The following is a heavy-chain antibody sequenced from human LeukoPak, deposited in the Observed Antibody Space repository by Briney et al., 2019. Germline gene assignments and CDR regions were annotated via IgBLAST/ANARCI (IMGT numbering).Heavy chain of an antibody. CDR3: ARDRALGYDSSGYPDY. CDR2: IWYDGSNK. V-gene: IGHV3-33*01. Sequence: GGSLRLSCAASGFTFSSYGMHWVRQAPGKGLEWVAVIWYDGSNKYYADSVKGRFTISRDNSKNTLYLQMNSLRAEDTAVYYCARDRALGYDSSGYPDYWGQGTLVTVSS. J-gene: IGHJ4*02. CDR1: GFTFSSYG. D-gene: IGHD3-22*01.